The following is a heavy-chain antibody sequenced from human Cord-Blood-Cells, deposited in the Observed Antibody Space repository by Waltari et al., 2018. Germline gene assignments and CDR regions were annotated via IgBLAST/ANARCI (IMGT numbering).Heavy chain of an antibody. CDR1: GYTFTSYD. CDR3: ARGLEFFGAHYGDTKDY. Sequence: QVQLVQSGAEVKKPGASVKVSCKASGYTFTSYDINWVRQATGQGLEWMGWMKPNSGNTGYAQKFQGRVTMTRNTSISTAYMELSSLRSEDTAVYYCARGLEFFGAHYGDTKDYWGQGTLVTVSS. V-gene: IGHV1-8*01. J-gene: IGHJ4*02. CDR2: MKPNSGNT. D-gene: IGHD4-17*01.